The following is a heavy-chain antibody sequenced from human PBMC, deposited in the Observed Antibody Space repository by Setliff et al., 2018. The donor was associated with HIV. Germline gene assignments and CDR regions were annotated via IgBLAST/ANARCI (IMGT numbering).Heavy chain of an antibody. V-gene: IGHV2-5*01. CDR1: GFSLSTAGVA. CDR2: IYWNNQK. CDR3: VHTFYLDSSGLREFDV. Sequence: SGPTLVNPTQTLTLTCSFSGFSLSTAGVAVGWIRQPPGKAPEWLALIYWNNQKRYSPSLRARLAIVADTSKNQVVLALTNMDPVDTATYYCVHTFYLDSSGLREFDVWGQGTQVTVSS. J-gene: IGHJ4*02. D-gene: IGHD3-22*01.